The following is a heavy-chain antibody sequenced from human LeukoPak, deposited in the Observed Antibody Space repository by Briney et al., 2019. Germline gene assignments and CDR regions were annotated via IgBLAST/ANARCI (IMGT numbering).Heavy chain of an antibody. D-gene: IGHD3-22*01. Sequence: SETLSLTCAVSGYSISSGYYWGWIRQPPGKGLEWIGSIYHSGSTYYNPSLESRVTISVDTSKNQFSLKLTSVTAADTAVYYCASVDYYDGSGYYFDAFDIWGQGTMVTVSS. V-gene: IGHV4-38-2*01. CDR2: IYHSGST. J-gene: IGHJ3*02. CDR3: ASVDYYDGSGYYFDAFDI. CDR1: GYSISSGYY.